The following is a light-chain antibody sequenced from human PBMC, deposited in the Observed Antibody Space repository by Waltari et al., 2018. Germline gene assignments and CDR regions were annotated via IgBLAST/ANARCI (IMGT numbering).Light chain of an antibody. CDR3: QQYNSYSCT. Sequence: DIQMTQSPSTLSASVGDRVTITCRASQSISSWLAWYQQKPGKAPKLLIYKASSLESGVPSRFSGSGSGTEFTLTISSLQPDDFATYYCQQYNSYSCTFGLGTKVDIK. V-gene: IGKV1-5*03. CDR2: KAS. CDR1: QSISSW. J-gene: IGKJ3*01.